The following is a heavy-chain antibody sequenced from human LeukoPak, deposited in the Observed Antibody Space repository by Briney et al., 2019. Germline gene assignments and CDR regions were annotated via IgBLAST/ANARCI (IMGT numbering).Heavy chain of an antibody. Sequence: ASVKVSCKGSGYIFPDYYIYWVRQAPGQGLEWMGRINPNSGGTNYAQNFQGRVTITRDTSISTVYMELSRLRSDDTAVYYCARDGGYCSSGTICYSRAEYYYYGLDVWGQGTTVTVSS. CDR2: INPNSGGT. D-gene: IGHD2-2*01. CDR1: GYIFPDYY. J-gene: IGHJ6*02. CDR3: ARDGGYCSSGTICYSRAEYYYYGLDV. V-gene: IGHV1-2*06.